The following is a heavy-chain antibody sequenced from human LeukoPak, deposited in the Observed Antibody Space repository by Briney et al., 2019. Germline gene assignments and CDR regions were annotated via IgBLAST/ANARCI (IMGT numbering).Heavy chain of an antibody. CDR3: ARNTYGYKFSMDV. D-gene: IGHD5-24*01. CDR1: GFALYKYN. Sequence: ASVKVSCKASGFALYKYNIVWVRQAPGQGLEWVGWITAFNGNTNYGQKVQGRITMTTDTSTSTSLELRNLRSDDTAVYYCARNTYGYKFSMDVWAKGQRSSSR. V-gene: IGHV1-18*04. J-gene: IGHJ6*03. CDR2: ITAFNGNT.